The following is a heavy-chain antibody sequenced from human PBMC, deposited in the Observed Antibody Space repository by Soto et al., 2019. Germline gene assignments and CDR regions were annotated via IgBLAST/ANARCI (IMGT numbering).Heavy chain of an antibody. CDR1: GFTFSSYC. Sequence: GGYLRLSSAASGFTFSSYCMQGVRQAPGKGLEWVAVISYDGSNKYYADSVKGRFTISRDNSKNTLYLQMNSLRAEDTAVYYCAKVLTVTTEYWVQGTLVTVAS. CDR3: AKVLTVTTEY. V-gene: IGHV3-30*18. D-gene: IGHD4-17*01. CDR2: ISYDGSNK. J-gene: IGHJ4*02.